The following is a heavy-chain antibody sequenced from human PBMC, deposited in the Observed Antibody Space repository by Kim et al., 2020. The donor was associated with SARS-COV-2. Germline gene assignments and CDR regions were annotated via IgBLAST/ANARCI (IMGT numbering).Heavy chain of an antibody. D-gene: IGHD2-2*01. CDR1: GFTFSSYG. CDR3: AQAGLGYCSSTSCYAGFSQAFDI. CDR2: ISYDGSNK. V-gene: IGHV3-33*05. Sequence: GGSLRLSCAASGFTFSSYGMHWVRQAPGKGLEWVAVISYDGSNKYYADSVKGRFTISRDNSKNTLYLQMNSLRAEDTAVYYCAQAGLGYCSSTSCYAGFSQAFDIWGQGTMVTVSS. J-gene: IGHJ3*02.